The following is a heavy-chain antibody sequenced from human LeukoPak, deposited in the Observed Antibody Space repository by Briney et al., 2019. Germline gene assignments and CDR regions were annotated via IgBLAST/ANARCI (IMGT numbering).Heavy chain of an antibody. CDR1: GFTVSSNY. CDR2: IYSGGST. Sequence: PGGSLRLSCAASGFTVSSNYMSWVRQAPGKGLEWVSVIYSGGSTYYADSVKGRFTISRDNSKNTLYLQMNSLRAEDTAVYYCARDHYGSGSSYFDYWGQGTPVTVSS. D-gene: IGHD3-10*01. V-gene: IGHV3-53*01. CDR3: ARDHYGSGSSYFDY. J-gene: IGHJ4*02.